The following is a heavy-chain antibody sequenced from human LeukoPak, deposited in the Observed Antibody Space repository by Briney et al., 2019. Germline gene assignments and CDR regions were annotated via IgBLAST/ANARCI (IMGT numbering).Heavy chain of an antibody. Sequence: PGGSLRLSCSVSGFSFSSYAMHWVRQAPGKGLEYVSSISSNGDSTYYADSVKGRFTISRDNSKNTLFLQMSSLRAEDTAAYYCVKDRYVDYWGQGTLVTVSS. V-gene: IGHV3-64D*09. J-gene: IGHJ4*02. D-gene: IGHD3-16*02. CDR3: VKDRYVDY. CDR1: GFSFSSYA. CDR2: ISSNGDST.